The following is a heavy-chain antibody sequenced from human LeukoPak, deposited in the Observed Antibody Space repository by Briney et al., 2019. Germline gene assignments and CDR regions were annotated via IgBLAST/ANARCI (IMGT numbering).Heavy chain of an antibody. V-gene: IGHV3-48*01. D-gene: IGHD3-10*01. CDR3: ARGSGFRGNYYYYGMDV. Sequence: GGSLRLSCAASGFTFSSYSFNWVRQAPGKGLEWVSYISSSSSTTYDADAVKGRFTISRDNAKNSLYLQMNSLRAEDTAVYYCARGSGFRGNYYYYGMDVWGQGTTVTVSS. CDR1: GFTFSSYS. CDR2: ISSSSSTT. J-gene: IGHJ6*02.